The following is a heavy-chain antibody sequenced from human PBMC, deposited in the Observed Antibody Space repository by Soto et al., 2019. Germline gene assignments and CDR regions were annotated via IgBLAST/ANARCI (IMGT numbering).Heavy chain of an antibody. CDR2: ISSSSSYT. V-gene: IGHV3-11*06. Sequence: GGSLRLSCAASGFTFSDYYMSWIRQAPGKGLEWVSYISSSSSYTNYADSVKGRFTISRDNAKNSLYLQMNSLRAEDTAVYYCASRPVRSAAGPDYWGQGTLVTVSS. J-gene: IGHJ4*02. CDR3: ASRPVRSAAGPDY. CDR1: GFTFSDYY. D-gene: IGHD6-13*01.